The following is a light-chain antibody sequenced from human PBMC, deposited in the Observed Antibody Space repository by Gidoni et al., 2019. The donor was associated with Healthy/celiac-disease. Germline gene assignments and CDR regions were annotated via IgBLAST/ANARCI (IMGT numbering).Light chain of an antibody. Sequence: DIVMTQSPLSLTVTPGEPASISCRSSQSLLHSNGYNYLDWYLQKPGQSPQLLIYLGSNRASGGLDRLSGSGSGTDFTLKISRVDAEDVGVYYCMQALQTPYTFGQGTKLEIK. CDR3: MQALQTPYT. J-gene: IGKJ2*01. V-gene: IGKV2-28*01. CDR2: LGS. CDR1: QSLLHSNGYNY.